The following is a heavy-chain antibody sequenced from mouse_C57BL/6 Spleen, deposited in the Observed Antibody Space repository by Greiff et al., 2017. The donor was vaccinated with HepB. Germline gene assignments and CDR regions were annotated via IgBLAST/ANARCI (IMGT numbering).Heavy chain of an antibody. CDR1: GYTFTSYW. V-gene: IGHV1-69*01. CDR2: IDPSDSYT. D-gene: IGHD2-5*01. J-gene: IGHJ2*01. Sequence: VQLQQPGAELVMPGASVKLSCKASGYTFTSYWMHWVKQRPGQGLEWIGEIDPSDSYTNYNQKFKGKSTLTVDKSSSTAYMQLSSLTSEDSAVYYCARGEEYSNYGFDYWGQGTTLTVSS. CDR3: ARGEEYSNYGFDY.